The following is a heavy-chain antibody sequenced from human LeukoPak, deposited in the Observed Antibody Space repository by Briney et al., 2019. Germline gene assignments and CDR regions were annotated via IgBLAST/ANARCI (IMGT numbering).Heavy chain of an antibody. CDR2: INWNGGST. CDR1: GFTFDDYG. Sequence: TGGSLRLSCAASGFTFDDYGMSWVRQAPGKGLEWVSGINWNGGSTGYADSVKGRFTISRDNAKNSLYLQMNSLRAEDTALYYCARASQNYYYDSSGYQDYWGQGTLVTVSS. J-gene: IGHJ4*02. D-gene: IGHD3-22*01. V-gene: IGHV3-20*04. CDR3: ARASQNYYYDSSGYQDY.